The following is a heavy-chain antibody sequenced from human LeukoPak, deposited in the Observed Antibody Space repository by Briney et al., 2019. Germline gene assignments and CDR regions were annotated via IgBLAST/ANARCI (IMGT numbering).Heavy chain of an antibody. Sequence: GGSLRLSCAASGFTFDDYGMSWVRQAPGKGLEWVSAISGSGGSTYYADSVKGRFTISRDNSKNTLYLQMNSLRAEDTAVYYCAKDQDSSGYYFSAFDIWGQGTMVTVSS. D-gene: IGHD3-22*01. J-gene: IGHJ3*02. V-gene: IGHV3-23*01. CDR3: AKDQDSSGYYFSAFDI. CDR2: ISGSGGST. CDR1: GFTFDDYG.